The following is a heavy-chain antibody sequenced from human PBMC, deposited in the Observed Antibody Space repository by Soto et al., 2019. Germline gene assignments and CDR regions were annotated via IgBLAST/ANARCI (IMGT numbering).Heavy chain of an antibody. Sequence: PSETLSLTCTVSGGSISSYYWSWIRLPPGKGLEWIGYIYYSGSTNYNPSLKSRVTISVDTSKNQFSLKLSSVTAADTAVYYCARTLWFGAGYYFDYWGQGTLVTVSS. D-gene: IGHD3-10*01. CDR3: ARTLWFGAGYYFDY. J-gene: IGHJ4*02. V-gene: IGHV4-59*01. CDR2: IYYSGST. CDR1: GGSISSYY.